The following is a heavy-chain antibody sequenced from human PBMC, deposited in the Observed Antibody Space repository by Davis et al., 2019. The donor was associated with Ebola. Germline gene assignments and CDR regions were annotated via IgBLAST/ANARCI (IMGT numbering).Heavy chain of an antibody. D-gene: IGHD6-19*01. CDR1: GYTFTGYY. CDR3: ARDREIAVALFDY. CDR2: INPNSGGT. V-gene: IGHV1-2*04. Sequence: ASVKVSCKASGYTFTGYYMHWVRQAPGQGLEWMGWINPNSGGTNYAQKFQGWVTMTRDTSISTAYMELSRLRSDDTAVYYCARDREIAVALFDYWGQGTLVTVSS. J-gene: IGHJ4*02.